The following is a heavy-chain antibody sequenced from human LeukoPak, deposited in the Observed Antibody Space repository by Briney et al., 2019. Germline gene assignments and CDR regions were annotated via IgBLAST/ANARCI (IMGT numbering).Heavy chain of an antibody. Sequence: ASVKVSCKSSGHTLNNHFIHWVRQAPGQGLEWLGVVNPSEGATTYARRFLGRVTVTRDTSTTTVDMELRSLTDEDTAVYYCARAFCSGGICYSFFDFWGQGTLVTVSS. CDR1: GHTLNNHF. D-gene: IGHD2-15*01. V-gene: IGHV1-46*02. CDR3: ARAFCSGGICYSFFDF. J-gene: IGHJ4*02. CDR2: VNPSEGAT.